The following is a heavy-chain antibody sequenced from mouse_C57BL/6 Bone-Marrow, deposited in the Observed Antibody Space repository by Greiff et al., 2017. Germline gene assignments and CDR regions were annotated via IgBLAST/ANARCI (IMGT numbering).Heavy chain of an antibody. J-gene: IGHJ3*01. D-gene: IGHD6-1*01. CDR3: APSGGLFAY. Sequence: VQRVESGAELARPGASVKLSCKASGYTFTSYGISWVKQRTGQGLEWIGEIYPRSGNTYYNEKFKGKATLTADKSSSTAYMELRSLTSEDSAVYFCAPSGGLFAYWGQGTLVTVSA. CDR2: IYPRSGNT. CDR1: GYTFTSYG. V-gene: IGHV1-81*01.